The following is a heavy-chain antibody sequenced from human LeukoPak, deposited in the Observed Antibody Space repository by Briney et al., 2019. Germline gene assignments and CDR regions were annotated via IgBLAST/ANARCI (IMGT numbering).Heavy chain of an antibody. V-gene: IGHV3-33*06. CDR1: GFSFRNYG. Sequence: GGSLRLSCAASGFSFRNYGMQWVRQAPGKGLEWVAVIWYDGSKEFYPDSVRGRFTISRDDSKNTVYLQMNSLRADDTAVYYCAKKGYYDGSGYYMYYFDHWGQGTLVTVSS. CDR3: AKKGYYDGSGYYMYYFDH. CDR2: IWYDGSKE. D-gene: IGHD3-22*01. J-gene: IGHJ4*02.